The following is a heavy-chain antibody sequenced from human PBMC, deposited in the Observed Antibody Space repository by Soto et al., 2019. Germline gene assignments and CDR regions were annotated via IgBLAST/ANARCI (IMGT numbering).Heavy chain of an antibody. V-gene: IGHV4-39*01. CDR2: IYYSGST. Sequence: QLQLQESGPGLVKPSETLSLTCTVSGGSISSSSYYWGWIRQPPGKGLEWIGSIYYSGSTYYIQYLQSRVTISVDTSKNQFSLKLSSVTAADTAVYYCARIGWFGELSFDYWGQGTLVTVSS. J-gene: IGHJ4*02. D-gene: IGHD3-10*01. CDR1: GGSISSSSYY. CDR3: ARIGWFGELSFDY.